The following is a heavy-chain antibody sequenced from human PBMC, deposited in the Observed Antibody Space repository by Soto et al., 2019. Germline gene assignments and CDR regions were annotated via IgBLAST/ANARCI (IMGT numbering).Heavy chain of an antibody. V-gene: IGHV1-24*01. CDR3: ATDADRGGEGYFDY. Sequence: APVKVSCKVSGYTLTELSMHWVRQAPGKGLEWMGGFDPEDGETIYAQKFQGRVTMTEDTSTDTAYMELSSLRSEDTAVYYCATDADRGGEGYFDYWGQGPLVTVSS. CDR2: FDPEDGET. D-gene: IGHD3-10*01. J-gene: IGHJ4*02. CDR1: GYTLTELS.